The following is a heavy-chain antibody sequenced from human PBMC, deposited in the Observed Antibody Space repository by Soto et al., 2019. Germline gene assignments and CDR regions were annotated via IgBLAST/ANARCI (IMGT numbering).Heavy chain of an antibody. CDR2: IYHSGST. J-gene: IGHJ5*02. V-gene: IGHV4-4*02. CDR3: ARGSAQCRSTSCYSRDRFDP. Sequence: SETLCLTCAVSGGSISSSNWWSWVRQPPGKGLEWIGEIYHSGSTSYNPSLKSRVTISVDKSKNQFSLKLSSVTAADTAVYYCARGSAQCRSTSCYSRDRFDPWGQRTPVTV. CDR1: GGSISSSNW. D-gene: IGHD2-2*01.